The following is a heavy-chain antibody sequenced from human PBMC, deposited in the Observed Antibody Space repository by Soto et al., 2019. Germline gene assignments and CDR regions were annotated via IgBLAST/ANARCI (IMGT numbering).Heavy chain of an antibody. V-gene: IGHV3-15*01. CDR3: MSRYGGGRTVDY. CDR1: GFTFSDVW. J-gene: IGHJ4*02. D-gene: IGHD3-16*01. Sequence: EVQLVESGGGLVKPGGSLRLSCAASGFTFSDVWMTWVRQAPGKGLEWVGRVKSKTDGGTVDYAAPVKGRFIISRGDSRSTVSLQMDSLKIEDTAGYYCMSRYGGGRTVDYWGQVTLVTVSS. CDR2: VKSKTDGGTV.